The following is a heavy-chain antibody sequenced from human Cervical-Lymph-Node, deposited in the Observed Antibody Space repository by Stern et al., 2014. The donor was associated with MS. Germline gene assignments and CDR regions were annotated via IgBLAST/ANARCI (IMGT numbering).Heavy chain of an antibody. CDR2: INTSGFT. CDR3: ARDGPPAYSGGTGLDL. CDR1: GGSISSGNYY. V-gene: IGHV4-61*02. Sequence: QVQLQESGPGLVKPSQTLSLTCTVSGGSISSGNYYWSWIRQPAGKGLEWVGRINTSGFTNYNPSLQSRVTISVDPPKNLSPLNLSSVTAADTAIYYCARDGPPAYSGGTGLDLWGQGTLVTVSS. D-gene: IGHD1-26*01. J-gene: IGHJ5*02.